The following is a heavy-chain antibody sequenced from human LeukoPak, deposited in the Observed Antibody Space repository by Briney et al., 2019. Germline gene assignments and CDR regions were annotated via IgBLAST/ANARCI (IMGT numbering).Heavy chain of an antibody. CDR3: ARGQLERGLDY. CDR2: VNHRGST. Sequence: SETLSLTCAVYGGSLSGYYWSWLRQPPGKGLEWIGEVNHRGSTNYNPSLKSRVTISVDTSKNQFSLKLSSVTAADTAVYYCARGQLERGLDYWGQGTLVTVSS. J-gene: IGHJ4*02. CDR1: GGSLSGYY. V-gene: IGHV4-34*01. D-gene: IGHD1-1*01.